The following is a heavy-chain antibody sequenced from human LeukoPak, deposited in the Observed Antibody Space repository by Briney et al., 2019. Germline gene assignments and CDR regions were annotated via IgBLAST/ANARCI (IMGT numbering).Heavy chain of an antibody. Sequence: ASVKVSCKASGYTFTDYHIYWMRQAPGQGLEWMGWNNPNSGGTNYAQKFQGRVTMTRDTSTNTAYMELSRLRSDDTAVYFCARVRAIAATGTRARYFQDWGQGTLVTVSS. D-gene: IGHD1-1*01. J-gene: IGHJ1*01. CDR3: ARVRAIAATGTRARYFQD. CDR1: GYTFTDYH. CDR2: NNPNSGGT. V-gene: IGHV1-2*02.